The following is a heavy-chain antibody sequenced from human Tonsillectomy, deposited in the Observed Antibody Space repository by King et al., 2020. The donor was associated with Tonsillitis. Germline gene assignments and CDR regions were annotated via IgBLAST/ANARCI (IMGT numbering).Heavy chain of an antibody. CDR2: INPNSGDT. D-gene: IGHD3-22*01. Sequence: VQLVESGAEVKKPGASVKVSCKASGYTFTGHYMQWVRQAPGQGLEWMGWINPNSGDTKYAQRFQDRVTLTTDTSITTAYMELSRLRSDDTALYYCARSLYYYDTSGTYPWGQGTLVTVSS. J-gene: IGHJ5*02. CDR3: ARSLYYYDTSGTYP. CDR1: GYTFTGHY. V-gene: IGHV1-2*02.